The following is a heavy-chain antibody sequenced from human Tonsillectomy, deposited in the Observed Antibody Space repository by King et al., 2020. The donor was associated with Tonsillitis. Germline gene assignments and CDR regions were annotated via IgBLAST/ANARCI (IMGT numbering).Heavy chain of an antibody. J-gene: IGHJ6*02. Sequence: VQLVESGAEVKKPGESLRISCKGSGYSFTSYWISWVRQMPGKGLEWMGRIDPSDSYTNYSPSFQGHVTISADKSISTAYLQWSSLKASDTAMYYCARQSFLAVAGTYYSGMDVWGQGTTVTVSS. V-gene: IGHV5-10-1*03. D-gene: IGHD6-19*01. CDR2: IDPSDSYT. CDR3: ARQSFLAVAGTYYSGMDV. CDR1: GYSFTSYW.